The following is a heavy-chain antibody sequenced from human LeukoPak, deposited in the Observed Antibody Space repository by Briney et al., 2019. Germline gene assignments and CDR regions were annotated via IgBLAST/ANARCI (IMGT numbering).Heavy chain of an antibody. CDR3: ARVGYCSSTSCYVKGGNWFDP. D-gene: IGHD2-2*01. CDR2: INSDGSST. Sequence: EGSLRLSCAASGFTFSSYWMHWVRQAPGKGLVWVSRINSDGSSTSYADSVKGRFTISRDNAKNTLYLQMNSLRAEDTAVYYCARVGYCSSTSCYVKGGNWFDPWGQGTLVTVSS. CDR1: GFTFSSYW. V-gene: IGHV3-74*01. J-gene: IGHJ5*02.